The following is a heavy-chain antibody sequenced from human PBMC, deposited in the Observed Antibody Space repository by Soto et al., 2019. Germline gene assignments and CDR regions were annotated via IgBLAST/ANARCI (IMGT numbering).Heavy chain of an antibody. J-gene: IGHJ5*02. Sequence: GGSLRLSCTASGFSFSTYEMNWVRQAPGKGLEWLSYISSSASTIKYADSVKGRFTVSRDNAKNSLYLQLNSLRDEDTAVYYCAREMGACSDSSCYPGPYDSWGQGTLVT. CDR2: ISSSASTI. CDR3: AREMGACSDSSCYPGPYDS. D-gene: IGHD3-16*01. CDR1: GFSFSTYE. V-gene: IGHV3-48*03.